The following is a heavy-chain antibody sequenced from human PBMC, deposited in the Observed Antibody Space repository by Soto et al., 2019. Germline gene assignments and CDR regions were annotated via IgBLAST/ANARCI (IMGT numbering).Heavy chain of an antibody. CDR1: GFTFSSYE. Sequence: PGGFLRLSCAASGFTFSSYEMNWVRQVPGKGLEWVSYISSSGNTISYADSVKGRFTISRDNAENSLYLQMNSLRADDTAVYYCVRGYGFDYWGQGTLVTVSS. CDR3: VRGYGFDY. D-gene: IGHD5-12*01. V-gene: IGHV3-48*03. CDR2: ISSSGNTI. J-gene: IGHJ4*02.